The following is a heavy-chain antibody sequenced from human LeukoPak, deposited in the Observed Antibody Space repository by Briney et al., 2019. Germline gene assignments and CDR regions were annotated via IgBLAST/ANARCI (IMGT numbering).Heavy chain of an antibody. V-gene: IGHV4-4*07. CDR3: ARDRAIVGATSAFDI. CDR2: IYTSGST. D-gene: IGHD1-26*01. J-gene: IGHJ3*02. Sequence: PSETLSLTCAVYGESFSGYYWSWIRQPAGKGLEWIGRIYTSGSTNYNPSLKSRVTISVDTSKNQFSLKLSSVTAADTAVYYCARDRAIVGATSAFDIWGQGTMVTVSS. CDR1: GESFSGYY.